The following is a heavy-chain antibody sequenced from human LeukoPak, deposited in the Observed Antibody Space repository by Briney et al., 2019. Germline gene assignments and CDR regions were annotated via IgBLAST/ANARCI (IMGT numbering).Heavy chain of an antibody. CDR3: AKAERPYGSGSYPN. CDR1: GFTFSSYG. V-gene: IGHV3-30*18. D-gene: IGHD3-10*01. Sequence: GGSLRLSCAASGFTFSSYGMHWVRQAPGKGLEWVALISFDGSYKYYADSVKGRFTISRDNSENTLYLQMNSLRAEDTAVYYCAKAERPYGSGSYPNWGQGTMVTVSS. CDR2: ISFDGSYK. J-gene: IGHJ3*01.